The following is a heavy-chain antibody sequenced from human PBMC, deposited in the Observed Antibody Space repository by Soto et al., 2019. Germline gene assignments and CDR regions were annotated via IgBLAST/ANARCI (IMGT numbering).Heavy chain of an antibody. J-gene: IGHJ6*02. Sequence: ASVKVSCKASGYTFTSYGISWVGQAPGQGLEWMGWISAYNGNTNYAQKLQGRVTMTTDTSTSTAYMELRSLRSDDTAVYYCARDGRYYGFPWDYYGMEVLGQGTTVSVSS. D-gene: IGHD3-16*01. CDR2: ISAYNGNT. V-gene: IGHV1-18*04. CDR1: GYTFTSYG. CDR3: ARDGRYYGFPWDYYGMEV.